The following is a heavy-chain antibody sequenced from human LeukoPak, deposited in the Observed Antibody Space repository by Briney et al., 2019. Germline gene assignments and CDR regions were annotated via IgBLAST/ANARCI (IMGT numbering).Heavy chain of an antibody. CDR2: IKPDGSGE. V-gene: IGHV3-7*01. CDR3: ARVDGTTGTTELGDY. Sequence: SGGSLRLSCAGSGFTFSSYWMSWVRQAPGKGLEWVANIKPDGSGEYYVDSVKGRFTISRDNAKNSLYLQMNSLRAEDTAVYYCARVDGTTGTTELGDYWGQGTLVTVSS. D-gene: IGHD1-1*01. J-gene: IGHJ4*02. CDR1: GFTFSSYW.